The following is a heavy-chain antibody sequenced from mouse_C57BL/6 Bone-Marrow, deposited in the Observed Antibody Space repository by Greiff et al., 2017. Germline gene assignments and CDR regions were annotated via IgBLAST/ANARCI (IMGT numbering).Heavy chain of an antibody. J-gene: IGHJ2*01. CDR1: GYTFTSYW. D-gene: IGHD3-2*02. Sequence: QVQLQQPGAELVRPGSSVKLSCKASGYTFTSYWMHWVKQRPIQGLEWIGNIDPSDSETHYNQKFKDKATLTVDKSSSTAYMQLSSLTSEDSAVYYCSRKGSSGYYGYWGQGTTLTVSS. CDR2: IDPSDSET. V-gene: IGHV1-52*01. CDR3: SRKGSSGYYGY.